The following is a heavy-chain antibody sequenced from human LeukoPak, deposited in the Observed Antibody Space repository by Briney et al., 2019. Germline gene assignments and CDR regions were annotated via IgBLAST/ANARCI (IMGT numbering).Heavy chain of an antibody. CDR2: IYYSGST. CDR1: GGSVSSSSYY. J-gene: IGHJ3*02. V-gene: IGHV4-39*01. D-gene: IGHD3-16*01. CDR3: ARKVPRGGRAFDI. Sequence: SETLSLTCTVSGGSVSSSSYYWGWLRQPPGKGLEWIGSIYYSGSTYYNPSLKSRVTISVDTSKNQFSLKLSSVTAADTAVYYCARKVPRGGRAFDIWGQGTMVTVSS.